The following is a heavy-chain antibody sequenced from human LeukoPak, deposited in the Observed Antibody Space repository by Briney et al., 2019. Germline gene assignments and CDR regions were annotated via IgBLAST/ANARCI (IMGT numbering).Heavy chain of an antibody. Sequence: ASVKVSCKASGYTFTSYYMHWVRQAPGQGLEWMGIINPSGGSTSYAQKFQGRVTMTRDTSTSTVYMELSSLRSEDTAVYYCARDPDSSGYYYAGISGDYWGQGTLVTVSS. CDR2: INPSGGST. V-gene: IGHV1-46*01. D-gene: IGHD3-22*01. J-gene: IGHJ4*02. CDR1: GYTFTSYY. CDR3: ARDPDSSGYYYAGISGDY.